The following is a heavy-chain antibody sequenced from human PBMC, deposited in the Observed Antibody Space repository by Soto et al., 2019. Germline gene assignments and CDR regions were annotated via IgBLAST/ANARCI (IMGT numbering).Heavy chain of an antibody. J-gene: IGHJ6*02. V-gene: IGHV3-30-3*01. CDR3: AKAFLAATYYYGMDV. D-gene: IGHD2-15*01. CDR2: ISYNGSKK. Sequence: AGGSLRLSCATSGFTFSSYAMHWVRPAPGKGLEWVAVISYNGSKKYYADSVKGRFTISRDNSKNTLYLQMNSLRAEDTAVYYCAKAFLAATYYYGMDVWGQGTTVTVSS. CDR1: GFTFSSYA.